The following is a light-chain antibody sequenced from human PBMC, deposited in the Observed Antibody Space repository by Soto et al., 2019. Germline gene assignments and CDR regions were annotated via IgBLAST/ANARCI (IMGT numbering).Light chain of an antibody. Sequence: DIHMDQSPSALSASVGDRVTITCRASQDVSHWLAWYQQKPGQAPKLVIYKASSLESGVPSRFSGRGSGTEFTLTIRDLQPDDFATYYCQHYDSYPYTFGQGTSLKIK. V-gene: IGKV1-5*03. CDR2: KAS. CDR1: QDVSHW. CDR3: QHYDSYPYT. J-gene: IGKJ2*01.